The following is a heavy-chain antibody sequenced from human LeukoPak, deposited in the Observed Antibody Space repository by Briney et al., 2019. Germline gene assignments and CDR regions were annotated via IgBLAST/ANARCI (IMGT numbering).Heavy chain of an antibody. Sequence: SETLSLTCTVSGGSIRSYYWNWIRQSPGKTLEWIGYIYYSGSTNCNPSLKSRVAISVDTSKSQFSLKLSSVTAADTAVYYCARDEGGQLNYFDYWGQGTLVTVSS. CDR1: GGSIRSYY. V-gene: IGHV4-59*01. D-gene: IGHD2-2*01. J-gene: IGHJ4*02. CDR2: IYYSGST. CDR3: ARDEGGQLNYFDY.